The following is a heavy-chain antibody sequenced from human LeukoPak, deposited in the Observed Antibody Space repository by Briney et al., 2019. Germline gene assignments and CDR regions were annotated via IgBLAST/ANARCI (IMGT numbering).Heavy chain of an antibody. V-gene: IGHV1-2*02. CDR1: GYTFTGYY. CDR2: INPNSGGT. D-gene: IGHD2-2*01. J-gene: IGHJ6*03. CDR3: ARDKYCSSTSCYSHYMDV. Sequence: ASVKVSCKASGYTFTGYYMHWVRRAPGQGLEWMGWINPNSGGTNYAQKFQGRVTMTRDTSISTAYMELSRLRSDDTAVYYCARDKYCSSTSCYSHYMDVWGKGTTVTVSS.